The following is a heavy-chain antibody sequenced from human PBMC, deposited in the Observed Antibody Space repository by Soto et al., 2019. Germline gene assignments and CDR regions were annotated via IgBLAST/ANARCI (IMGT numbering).Heavy chain of an antibody. D-gene: IGHD4-17*01. Sequence: EVQLVESGGGLVQPGGSLRLSCAASGFTFSSYSMHWVRQAPGKGLLWVSRINHDGSVTTYADSVKGRFTISRDNAKNTLSLQMNSLRAEDTAVFYCTRGSYGGLDVWGQGTTVTVSS. V-gene: IGHV3-74*01. CDR3: TRGSYGGLDV. CDR1: GFTFSSYS. CDR2: INHDGSVT. J-gene: IGHJ6*02.